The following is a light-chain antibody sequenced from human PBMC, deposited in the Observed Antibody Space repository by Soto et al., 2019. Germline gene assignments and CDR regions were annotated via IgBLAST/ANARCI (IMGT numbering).Light chain of an antibody. J-gene: IGLJ2*01. CDR1: ISNVGGYNY. Sequence: QSALTQPASVSGSPGQSITISCTGTISNVGGYNYVSWYQQHPDKAPKLMIYEVSNRPSGVSNRFSGSKSGNTASLTISGLQADDEADYYWSSYTSSNALVFGGGTKVTVL. V-gene: IGLV2-14*01. CDR2: EVS. CDR3: SSYTSSNALV.